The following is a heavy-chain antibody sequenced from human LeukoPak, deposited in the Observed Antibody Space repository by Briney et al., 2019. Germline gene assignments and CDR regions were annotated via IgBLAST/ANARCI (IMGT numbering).Heavy chain of an antibody. CDR3: ARGSYYYDSSGRLFDY. CDR2: IYTSGST. J-gene: IGHJ4*02. CDR1: GGSISSYY. D-gene: IGHD3-22*01. Sequence: PSETLSLTCTVSGGSISSYYWSWIRQPAGKGLEWIGRIYTSGSTNYNPSLKSRVTMSVDTSKNQFSLKLSSVTAADTAVYYCARGSYYYDSSGRLFDYWGQGTLVTVSS. V-gene: IGHV4-4*07.